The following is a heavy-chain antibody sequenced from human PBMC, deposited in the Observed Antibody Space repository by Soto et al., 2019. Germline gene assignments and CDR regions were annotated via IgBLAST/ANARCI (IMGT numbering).Heavy chain of an antibody. CDR1: GYTFTGYY. Sequence: ASVKVSCKASGYTFTGYYMHWVRQAPGQGLEWMGWINPNSGGTNYAQKFQGWVTMTRDTSISTAYMELSRLRSDDTAVYYCARSMYYHYGMDVWGQGTTVTVSS. CDR3: ARSMYYHYGMDV. J-gene: IGHJ6*02. CDR2: INPNSGGT. V-gene: IGHV1-2*04. D-gene: IGHD2-21*01.